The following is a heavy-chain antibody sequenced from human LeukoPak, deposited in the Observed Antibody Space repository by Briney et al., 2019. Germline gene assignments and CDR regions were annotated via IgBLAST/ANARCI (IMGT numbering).Heavy chain of an antibody. CDR1: GYTFTSYG. V-gene: IGHV1-18*01. Sequence: GASVKVSCNASGYTFTSYGISWVRQAPGQGLEWMGWISAYNGNTNYAQKLQGRVTMTEDTSTDTAYMELSSLRSEDTAVYYCATIRRVRGVIIIFDYWGQGTLVTVSS. J-gene: IGHJ4*02. D-gene: IGHD3-10*01. CDR3: ATIRRVRGVIIIFDY. CDR2: ISAYNGNT.